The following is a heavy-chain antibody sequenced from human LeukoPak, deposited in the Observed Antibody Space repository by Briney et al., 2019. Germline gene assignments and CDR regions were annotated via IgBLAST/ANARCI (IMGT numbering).Heavy chain of an antibody. V-gene: IGHV3-30*18. CDR2: ISYDGSNK. J-gene: IGHJ1*01. D-gene: IGHD2-21*02. Sequence: GGSLRLSCAASGFTFSSYGMHWVRQAPGKGLEWVAVISYDGSNKYYADSVKGRFTISRDNSKNTLYLQMNSLRAEDTAVYYCAKDLKNCGGDCLGYFQHWGQGTLVTVSS. CDR1: GFTFSSYG. CDR3: AKDLKNCGGDCLGYFQH.